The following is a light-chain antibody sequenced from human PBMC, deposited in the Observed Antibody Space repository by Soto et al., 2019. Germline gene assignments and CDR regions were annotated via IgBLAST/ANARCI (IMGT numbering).Light chain of an antibody. CDR3: QQRSNWLIT. J-gene: IGKJ5*01. CDR1: QSVSSY. CDR2: DAS. Sequence: EIVMTQSPATLSVSPGARAPLSCRASQSVSSYLAWYPQKPGQAPRLLIYDASNRATGIPARFSGSGSGTDFTLTISSLEPEDFAVYYCQQRSNWLITFGQGTRLEIK. V-gene: IGKV3-11*01.